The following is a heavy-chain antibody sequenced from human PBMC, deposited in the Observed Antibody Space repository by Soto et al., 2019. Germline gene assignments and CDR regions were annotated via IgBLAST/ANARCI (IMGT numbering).Heavy chain of an antibody. CDR3: ARDGYAYGGDYYYGMDV. V-gene: IGHV1-18*01. Sequence: ASVKVSSRASGYTFTSYGISWVRQAPGQGLEWMGWISAYNGNTNYAQKLQGRVTMTTDTSTSTAYMELRSLRSDDTAVYYCARDGYAYGGDYYYGMDVWGQGTTVTVSS. J-gene: IGHJ6*02. CDR1: GYTFTSYG. D-gene: IGHD3-16*01. CDR2: ISAYNGNT.